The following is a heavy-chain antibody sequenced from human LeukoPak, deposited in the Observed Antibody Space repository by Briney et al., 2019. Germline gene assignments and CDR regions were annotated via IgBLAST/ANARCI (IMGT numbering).Heavy chain of an antibody. CDR1: GGSFSGYY. Sequence: SSETLSLTCAVYGGSFSGYYWSWIRQPPGKGLEWIGEINHSGSTNYNPSLKSRVTISVDTSKNQFSLKLSSVTAADTAVYYCARGQYYYDSSGALDYWGQGTLATVSS. CDR2: INHSGST. D-gene: IGHD3-22*01. J-gene: IGHJ4*02. CDR3: ARGQYYYDSSGALDY. V-gene: IGHV4-34*01.